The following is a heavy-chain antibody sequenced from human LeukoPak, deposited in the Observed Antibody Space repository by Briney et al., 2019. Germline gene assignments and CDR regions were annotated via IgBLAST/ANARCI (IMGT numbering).Heavy chain of an antibody. CDR2: IKSNIDGGTA. J-gene: IGHJ4*02. V-gene: IGHV3-15*01. CDR1: GFTFSSYA. D-gene: IGHD1-1*01. CDR3: TTGNGVFDY. Sequence: GGSLRLSCAASGFTFSSYAMSWVRQAPGAGLEWFGGIKSNIDGGTAAYAAPVKDRFTTSRHDSKTTLYLHMNSLKTEDTAVYYCTTGNGVFDYWGRGTLVTVSS.